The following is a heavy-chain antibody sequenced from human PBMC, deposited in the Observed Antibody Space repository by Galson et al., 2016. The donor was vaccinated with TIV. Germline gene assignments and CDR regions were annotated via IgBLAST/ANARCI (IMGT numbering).Heavy chain of an antibody. CDR1: GDSVSSNSAA. D-gene: IGHD3-10*01. V-gene: IGHV6-1*01. CDR3: ARAAGRNGATCHATCERSDF. Sequence: CAISGDSVSSNSAAWNWIRQSPSRGLEWLGRTYCRSRCYYDYAVSVKSRITIESDTSKNQFSLQLNSVTSEDTAVYYCARAAGRNGATCHATCERSDFWGQGTKVTVSS. CDR2: TYCRSRCYY. J-gene: IGHJ3*01.